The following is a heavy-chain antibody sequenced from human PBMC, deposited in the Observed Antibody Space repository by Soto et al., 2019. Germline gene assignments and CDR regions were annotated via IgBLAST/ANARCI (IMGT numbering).Heavy chain of an antibody. J-gene: IGHJ3*02. V-gene: IGHV1-18*01. Sequence: QVQLVQSGAEVKKPGASVKVSCEASGYTFTTYGISWVRQAPGQGLEWMGWISPYTGDTNYAQIHKVRVTLTTDTSTSTPYMERRSLSSADTAVYYCARVVVSASSNAFDICGQGTMVTVSS. D-gene: IGHD5-12*01. CDR2: ISPYTGDT. CDR1: GYTFTTYG. CDR3: ARVVVSASSNAFDI.